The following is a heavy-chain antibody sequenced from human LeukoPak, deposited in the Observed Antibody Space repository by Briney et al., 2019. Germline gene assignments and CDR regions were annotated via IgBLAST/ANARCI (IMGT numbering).Heavy chain of an antibody. CDR3: ASLRAAGTIDY. CDR1: AGSISSTY. Sequence: SETLPLTCTVSAGSISSTYWSWIRQPAGKGLEWIGRIYTSGSTNYNPSLKSRVTMSVDTSKNQFSLKLSSVTAADTAVYYCASLRAAGTIDYWGQGTLVTVSS. V-gene: IGHV4-4*07. D-gene: IGHD6-13*01. CDR2: IYTSGST. J-gene: IGHJ4*02.